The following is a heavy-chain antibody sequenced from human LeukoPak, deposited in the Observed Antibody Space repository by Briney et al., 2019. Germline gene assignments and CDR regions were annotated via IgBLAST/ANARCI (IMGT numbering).Heavy chain of an antibody. J-gene: IGHJ4*02. CDR1: GFTFSSYG. Sequence: GGSLRLSCAASGFTFSSYGMHWVRQAPGKGLEWVAVIWYDGSNKYYADSVKGRFTISRDNSKNTLYLQMNSLRAEDTAVYYCARDSYDFWSGTSMDYWGQGTLVTVSS. CDR3: ARDSYDFWSGTSMDY. CDR2: IWYDGSNK. D-gene: IGHD3-3*01. V-gene: IGHV3-33*01.